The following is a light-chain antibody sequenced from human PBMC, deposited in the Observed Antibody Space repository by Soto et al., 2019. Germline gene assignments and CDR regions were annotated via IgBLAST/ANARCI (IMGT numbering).Light chain of an antibody. V-gene: IGLV2-14*01. CDR1: SSDVGGYDY. CDR2: DVT. J-gene: IGLJ1*01. CDR3: SSYTSSTSYV. Sequence: QSALTQPASVSGSPGQSITISCTGTSSDVGGYDYVSWYQQHPGKAPKLMIYDVTNRPSGVSNRFSGSKSGNTASLTISVLQAEDEASYYCSSYTSSTSYVFGTGTKVTVL.